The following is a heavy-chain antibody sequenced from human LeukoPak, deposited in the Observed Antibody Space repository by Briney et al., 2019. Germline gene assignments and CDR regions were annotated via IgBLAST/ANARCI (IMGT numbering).Heavy chain of an antibody. V-gene: IGHV4-39*02. Sequence: PSETLSLTCTVSGGSISSSSYYWGWIRQPPGKGLEWIGSIYYSGSTYYNPSLKSRVTISVDTSKNQFSLKLSSVTAADTAVYYCAREDSSSWYFRYFDYWGQGTLVTVSS. J-gene: IGHJ4*02. CDR2: IYYSGST. CDR1: GGSISSSSYY. CDR3: AREDSSSWYFRYFDY. D-gene: IGHD6-13*01.